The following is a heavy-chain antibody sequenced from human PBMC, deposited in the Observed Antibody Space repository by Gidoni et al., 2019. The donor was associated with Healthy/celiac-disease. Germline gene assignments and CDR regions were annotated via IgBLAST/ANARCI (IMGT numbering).Heavy chain of an antibody. D-gene: IGHD2-2*01. CDR1: GGSISSGGYY. J-gene: IGHJ5*02. V-gene: IGHV4-31*03. CDR2: IYSSGST. CDR3: ARVPCSSTSCYVGKPWFDP. Sequence: QVQLQESGPGLVKPSQPLSLTCTVSGGSISSGGYYWGWIRQHQGKGLEWIGYIYSSGSTYYNPSLKSRVTISVDTSKNQFSLKLSSVTAADTAVYYCARVPCSSTSCYVGKPWFDPWGQGTLVTVSS.